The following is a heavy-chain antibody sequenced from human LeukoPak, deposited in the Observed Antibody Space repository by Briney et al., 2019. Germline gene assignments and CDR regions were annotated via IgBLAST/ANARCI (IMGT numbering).Heavy chain of an antibody. CDR1: GFTFSSYA. Sequence: GGSLRLSCAASGFTFSSYAMSWVRQAPGKGLEWVSAISGSGGSTYYADSVKGRFTISRDNSKNTLYLQMNSLRAEDTAVYYCARDPKACSGGSCYLAEYFQHWGQGTLVTVSS. V-gene: IGHV3-23*01. J-gene: IGHJ1*01. CDR3: ARDPKACSGGSCYLAEYFQH. CDR2: ISGSGGST. D-gene: IGHD2-15*01.